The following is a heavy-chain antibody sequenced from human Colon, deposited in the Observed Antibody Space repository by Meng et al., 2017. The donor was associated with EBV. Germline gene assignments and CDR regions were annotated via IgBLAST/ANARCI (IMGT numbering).Heavy chain of an antibody. CDR1: GDRVSSNSAA. CDR2: TYFRSKWYN. D-gene: IGHD3-22*01. CDR3: ARDPGISVVIAFDF. V-gene: IGHV6-1*02. Sequence: QGQLQRPVPGLGKAAETTPPPCAISGDRVSSNSAAWNWIRQSPSRGLEWLGRTYFRSKWYNDYAVSVTGRIPINPDTSKNQFSLHLNSMTPEDTAVYYCARDPGISVVIAFDFWGQGTLVTVSS. J-gene: IGHJ4*02.